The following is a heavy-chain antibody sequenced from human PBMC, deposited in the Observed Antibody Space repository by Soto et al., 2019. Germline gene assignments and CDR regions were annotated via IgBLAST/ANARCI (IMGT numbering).Heavy chain of an antibody. Sequence: PGGSLRLSCAASGFTFSSFAMHWVRQAPGKGLEWVAVIWYDGSNEYYEDSVKGRFTISRDNSKNTLYLQMDSLRGEDTAVYYCAKDWALYDSSGYYPTYFDSWGQGTLVTVSS. J-gene: IGHJ4*02. D-gene: IGHD3-22*01. CDR3: AKDWALYDSSGYYPTYFDS. CDR1: GFTFSSFA. CDR2: IWYDGSNE. V-gene: IGHV3-33*06.